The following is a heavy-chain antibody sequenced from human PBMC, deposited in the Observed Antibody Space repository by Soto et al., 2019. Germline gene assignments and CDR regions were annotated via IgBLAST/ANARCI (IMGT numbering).Heavy chain of an antibody. D-gene: IGHD6-13*01. CDR3: ARGVTGYSSSWYAY. Sequence: PSETLSLTCAVYGGSFSGHYWSWIRQPPGKVLEWIGEINQGGTTNYNPSLKSRVTMSVDTSKNQFSLKLSSVTAADTAVYYCARGVTGYSSSWYAYWGQGTLVTVSS. CDR2: INQGGTT. CDR1: GGSFSGHY. J-gene: IGHJ4*02. V-gene: IGHV4-34*01.